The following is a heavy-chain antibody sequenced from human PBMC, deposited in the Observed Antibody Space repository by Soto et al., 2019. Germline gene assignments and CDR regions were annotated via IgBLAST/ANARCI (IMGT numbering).Heavy chain of an antibody. D-gene: IGHD3-10*01. CDR3: ARGTYFDS. CDR2: ISAYNGNT. CDR1: GYSITNYI. Sequence: QVQLVQSGAEVKKPGASVKVSCKASGYSITNYIITWVRQAPGQGLERMGWISAYNGNTDYAQKVQGRVSMTTDTSTSRTYMELTSLRSDDTAVYYCARGTYFDSWGQGTLATVSS. V-gene: IGHV1-18*01. J-gene: IGHJ4*02.